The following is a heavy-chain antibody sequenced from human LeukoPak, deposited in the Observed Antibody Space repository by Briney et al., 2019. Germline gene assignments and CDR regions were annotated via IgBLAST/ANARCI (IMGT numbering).Heavy chain of an antibody. CDR1: GFTFNPYA. CDR2: ISGSGGST. V-gene: IGHV3-23*01. Sequence: PGGSLRLSCAASGFTFNPYAMSWARQAPGKGLEWVSAISGSGGSTYYADSVKGRFTISRDNSKNTLYLQMNSLRAEDTAVYYCTKGTIWLPFDYWGQGTLVTVSS. J-gene: IGHJ4*02. CDR3: TKGTIWLPFDY. D-gene: IGHD5-18*01.